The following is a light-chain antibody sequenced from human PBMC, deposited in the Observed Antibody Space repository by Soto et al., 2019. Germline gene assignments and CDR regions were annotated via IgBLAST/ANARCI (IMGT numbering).Light chain of an antibody. CDR3: QVWHSSSDHVV. Sequence: SYELTQPPSVSVAPGQTARITCGGSNIGNKNVHWCQQKPGQAPVLVVFDDSDRPSRIPERFSGSNSENTATLTISRVEAGDEADYYCQVWHSSSDHVVFGGGTKLTVL. J-gene: IGLJ2*01. V-gene: IGLV3-21*02. CDR2: DDS. CDR1: NIGNKN.